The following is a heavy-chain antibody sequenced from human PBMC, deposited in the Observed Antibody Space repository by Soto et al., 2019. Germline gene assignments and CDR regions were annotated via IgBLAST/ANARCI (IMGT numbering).Heavy chain of an antibody. V-gene: IGHV3-30*18. CDR3: AKDPARAVTSSYYYYGMDI. J-gene: IGHJ6*02. CDR2: ISYDGSNT. CDR1: GFTFSNYG. Sequence: QVQLVESGGGVVQPGRSLRLSCAASGFTFSNYGMHWVRQAPGKGLEWVAVISYDGSNTYYADSVKGRFTISRDNSKNTLYLQMNSLRAEDTAVYYCAKDPARAVTSSYYYYGMDIWGQGTTVTVSS. D-gene: IGHD2-21*02.